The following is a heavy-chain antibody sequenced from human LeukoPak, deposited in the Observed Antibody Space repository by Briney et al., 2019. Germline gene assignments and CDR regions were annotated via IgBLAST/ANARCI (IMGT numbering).Heavy chain of an antibody. CDR2: ISSSGSTI. D-gene: IGHD6-19*01. V-gene: IGHV3-48*03. J-gene: IGHJ4*02. CDR3: ARDFSSGWYGFDY. Sequence: GGSLRLSCAASGFTFSSYEMNWVRQAPGKGLEWVSYISSSGSTIYYADSVKGRFTISRDNAKNSLYLQMNSLRAEDTAVYYCARDFSSGWYGFDYWGQGTLVTVSS. CDR1: GFTFSSYE.